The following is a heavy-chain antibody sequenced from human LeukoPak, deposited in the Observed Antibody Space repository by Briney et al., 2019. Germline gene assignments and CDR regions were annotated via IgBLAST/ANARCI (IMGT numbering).Heavy chain of an antibody. Sequence: SVKVSCKASGGTLSSYAISWVRQAPGQGLEWMGGIIPIFGTANYAQKFQGRVTMTRDTSTSTVYIELSSLRSEDTAVYYCARVVGKAARQDYWGQGTLVTVSS. CDR3: ARVVGKAARQDY. D-gene: IGHD6-6*01. J-gene: IGHJ4*02. CDR2: IIPIFGTA. V-gene: IGHV1-69*05. CDR1: GGTLSSYA.